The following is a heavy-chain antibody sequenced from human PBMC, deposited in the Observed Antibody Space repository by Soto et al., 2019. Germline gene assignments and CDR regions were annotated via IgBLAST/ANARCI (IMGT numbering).Heavy chain of an antibody. D-gene: IGHD1-26*01. CDR2: IYYSGST. CDR1: GGSISSYY. Sequence: QVQLQESGPGLVKPSETLSLTCTVSGGSISSYYWSWIRQPPGKGLEWIGYIYYSGSTNYNPSLKSRVTISVDASKTQFSLKLRSVTAADTAVYYCARALGWALPSGYFAYWGQGPLVTVSS. CDR3: ARALGWALPSGYFAY. J-gene: IGHJ4*02. V-gene: IGHV4-59*01.